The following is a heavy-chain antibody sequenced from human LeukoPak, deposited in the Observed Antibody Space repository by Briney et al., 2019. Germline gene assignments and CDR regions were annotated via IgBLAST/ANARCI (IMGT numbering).Heavy chain of an antibody. V-gene: IGHV3-9*01. J-gene: IGHJ5*01. CDR2: ISWDSGSM. D-gene: IGHD3-22*01. CDR3: VKDVRYYYDSSGYFGS. CDR1: GFIFDDCA. Sequence: GGSLRLSCAASGFIFDDCAMHWVRKAPGKGLEWVSGISWDSGSMGYADSVKGRFTISRENVKNSLFLQMNSLRVDDTAFYYCVKDVRYYYDSSGYFGSWGQGTLVTVSS.